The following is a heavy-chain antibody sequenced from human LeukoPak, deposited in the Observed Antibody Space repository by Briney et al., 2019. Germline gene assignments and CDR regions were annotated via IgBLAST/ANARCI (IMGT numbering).Heavy chain of an antibody. V-gene: IGHV3-30*18. CDR2: ISYDGSNK. CDR1: GFTFSSYG. D-gene: IGHD4-17*01. J-gene: IGHJ2*01. Sequence: PGGSLRLSCAASGFTFSSYGMHWVRQAPGKGLEWVAVISYDGSNKYYADSVKGRFTISRDNSKNTLYLQMNSLGAEDTAVYYCAKAPPGDYPYLYFDLWGRGTLVTGSS. CDR3: AKAPPGDYPYLYFDL.